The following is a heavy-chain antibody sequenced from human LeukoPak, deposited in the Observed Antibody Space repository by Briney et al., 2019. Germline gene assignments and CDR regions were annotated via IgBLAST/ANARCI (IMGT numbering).Heavy chain of an antibody. J-gene: IGHJ4*02. D-gene: IGHD3-3*01. CDR2: ISSSSSYI. CDR1: GFTFSSYS. V-gene: IGHV3-21*01. Sequence: PGGSLRLSCAASGFTFSSYSMNWVRQAPGKGLEWVSSISSSSSYIYYADSVKGRFTISRDNAKNSLYLQMNSLRAEDTAVYYCARVLKRDFWSGYYHAFDYWGQGTLVTVSS. CDR3: ARVLKRDFWSGYYHAFDY.